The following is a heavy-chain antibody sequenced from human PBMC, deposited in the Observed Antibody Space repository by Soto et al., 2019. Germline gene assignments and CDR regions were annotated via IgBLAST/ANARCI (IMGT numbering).Heavy chain of an antibody. Sequence: SGTLSLAWAVYGGSFSCYYWSWIRQPPGKGLEWIGEINHSGSTNYNPSLKSRVTISVDTSKNQFSLKLSSVTAADTAVYYCARGFRRYSGYDSPRGYYGMDVWGQGTTVTVSS. V-gene: IGHV4-34*01. CDR2: INHSGST. CDR1: GGSFSCYY. CDR3: ARGFRRYSGYDSPRGYYGMDV. D-gene: IGHD5-12*01. J-gene: IGHJ6*02.